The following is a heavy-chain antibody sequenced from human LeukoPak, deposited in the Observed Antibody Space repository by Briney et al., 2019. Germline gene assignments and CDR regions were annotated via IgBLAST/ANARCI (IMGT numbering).Heavy chain of an antibody. Sequence: PSETLSLACTVSGGSISTYYWSWIRQPPGKGLERIGYIYYTGSTSYNPSLKSRVTMSLDASKNQFSLELNSVTPADTAVYYCARGGNYWPQWWFDPWGRGTLVSVSS. D-gene: IGHD1-26*01. CDR2: IYYTGST. CDR3: ARGGNYWPQWWFDP. J-gene: IGHJ5*02. CDR1: GGSISTYY. V-gene: IGHV4-59*01.